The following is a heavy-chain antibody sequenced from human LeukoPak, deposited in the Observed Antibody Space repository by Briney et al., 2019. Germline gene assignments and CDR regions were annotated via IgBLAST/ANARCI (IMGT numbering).Heavy chain of an antibody. CDR1: GFTFSSYS. CDR2: ISSSSSYI. Sequence: GGSLRLSCAASGFTFSSYSMNWVRQAPGKGLEWVSSISSSSSYIYYADSVKGRFTISRDNAKNSLYLQMNSLRAEDTAVYYCARVGSDDAFDIWGQGTMVTVSS. CDR3: ARVGSDDAFDI. D-gene: IGHD1-26*01. V-gene: IGHV3-21*01. J-gene: IGHJ3*02.